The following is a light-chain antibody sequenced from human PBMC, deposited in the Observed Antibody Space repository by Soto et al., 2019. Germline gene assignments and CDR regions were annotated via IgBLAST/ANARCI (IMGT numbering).Light chain of an antibody. CDR2: TAS. CDR3: QQYNNWPPIT. Sequence: EIGMTQSPATLSVSPGERVTLSCRASQSVSVYLAWYQQKPGQAPRLLIHTASTRATGIPARFSGSGSGTEFTLTISSLQSEDFAVYYCQQYNNWPPITFGQGTRLEIK. J-gene: IGKJ5*01. V-gene: IGKV3-15*01. CDR1: QSVSVY.